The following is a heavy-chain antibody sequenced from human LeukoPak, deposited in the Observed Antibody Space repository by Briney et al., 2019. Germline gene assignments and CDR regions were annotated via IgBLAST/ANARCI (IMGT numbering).Heavy chain of an antibody. CDR3: ARETQNGKPDFDY. Sequence: GGSLRLSCAASGFTFSSYSMNWVRQAPGKWLEWVSSISSGNSYIYYADSVKGRFTISRDNAKNSLYLQMNSLRAEDTAVYYCARETQNGKPDFDYWGQGTLVTVSS. V-gene: IGHV3-21*01. J-gene: IGHJ4*02. CDR1: GFTFSSYS. D-gene: IGHD1-14*01. CDR2: ISSGNSYI.